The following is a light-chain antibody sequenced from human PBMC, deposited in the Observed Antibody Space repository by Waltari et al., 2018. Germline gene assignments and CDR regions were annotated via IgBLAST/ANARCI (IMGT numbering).Light chain of an antibody. J-gene: IGLJ2*01. CDR3: SSFTSSTTGI. Sequence: SALTQPDSVSGSPGQSITISCSGISSDSGGYNYVSWYQQHPGEAPKVIIYDVTKRPSGVYNRFSGSKSGSSASLIISGLQPEDEAVYYCSSFTSSTTGIFGGGTKLTVL. V-gene: IGLV2-14*03. CDR2: DVT. CDR1: SSDSGGYNY.